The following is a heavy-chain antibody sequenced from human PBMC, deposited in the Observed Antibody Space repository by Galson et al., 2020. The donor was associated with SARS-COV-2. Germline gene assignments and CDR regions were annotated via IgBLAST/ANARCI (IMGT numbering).Heavy chain of an antibody. J-gene: IGHJ6*02. CDR3: ARDLFVTTGTTSSYYYYGMDV. D-gene: IGHD1-1*01. CDR1: GFTFSDYY. V-gene: IGHV3-11*01. Sequence: NSGGSLRLSCAASGFTFSDYYMSWIRQAPGKGLEWVSYISSSGSTIYYADSVKGRFTISRDNAKNSLYLQMNSLRAEDTAVYYCARDLFVTTGTTSSYYYYGMDVWGQGTTVTVSS. CDR2: ISSSGSTI.